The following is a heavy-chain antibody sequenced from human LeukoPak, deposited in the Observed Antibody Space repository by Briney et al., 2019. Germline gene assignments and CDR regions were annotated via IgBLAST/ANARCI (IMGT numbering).Heavy chain of an antibody. D-gene: IGHD3-10*01. CDR1: GGSISTYY. CDR3: ARSYGSGNYFDY. Sequence: PWETLSLTCSVSGGSISTYYWSWIRQPPGKGLEWIGYIYYSGSAKYNPSLRSRVTISIDTSKNQFSLKLSSVTAADTAVYYCARSYGSGNYFDYWGQGTLVTVSS. V-gene: IGHV4-59*01. J-gene: IGHJ4*02. CDR2: IYYSGSA.